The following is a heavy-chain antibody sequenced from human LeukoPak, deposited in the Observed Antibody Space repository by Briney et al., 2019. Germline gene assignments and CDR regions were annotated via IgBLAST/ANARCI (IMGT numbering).Heavy chain of an antibody. Sequence: ASVKVSCKASGYTFTGYYMHWVRQAPGQGLEWMGLINPNSGGTNYAQKFQDRVTMTRDTSISTAYMELSRLRSDDTAVYYCARDVIGSGWNFFVYWGQGTLVTVSS. V-gene: IGHV1-2*02. CDR3: ARDVIGSGWNFFVY. CDR1: GYTFTGYY. J-gene: IGHJ4*02. D-gene: IGHD6-19*01. CDR2: INPNSGGT.